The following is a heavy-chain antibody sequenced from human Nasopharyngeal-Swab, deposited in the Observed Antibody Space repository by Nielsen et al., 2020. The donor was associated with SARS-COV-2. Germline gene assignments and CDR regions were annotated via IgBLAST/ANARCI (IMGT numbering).Heavy chain of an antibody. Sequence: WVRQAPGQGLEWMGIINPGGGSARYSQNFQGRVTMTRDTSTNTVNMELYSLTSEDTAVYYCARGGDPREVVAATDCFDPWGQGTLVTVSS. D-gene: IGHD2-15*01. V-gene: IGHV1-46*01. CDR3: ARGGDPREVVAATDCFDP. J-gene: IGHJ5*02. CDR2: INPGGGSA.